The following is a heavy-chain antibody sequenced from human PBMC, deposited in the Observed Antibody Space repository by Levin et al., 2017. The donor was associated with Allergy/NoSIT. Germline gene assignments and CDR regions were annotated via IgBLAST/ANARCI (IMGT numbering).Heavy chain of an antibody. J-gene: IGHJ4*02. CDR1: GFTFSSYA. V-gene: IGHV3-23*01. CDR2: ISGSGGST. CDR3: AKDPKSGGGWEYYFDY. Sequence: GGSLRLSCAASGFTFSSYAMSWVRQAPGKGLEWVSAISGSGGSTYYADSVKGRFTISRDNSKNTLYLQMNSLRAEDTAVYYCAKDPKSGGGWEYYFDYWGQGTLVTVSS. D-gene: IGHD2-15*01.